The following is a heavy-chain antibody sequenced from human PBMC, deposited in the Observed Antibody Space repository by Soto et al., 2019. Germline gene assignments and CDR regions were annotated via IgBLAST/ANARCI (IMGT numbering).Heavy chain of an antibody. CDR2: IWYDASNK. CDR3: ARGRVDGGELDL. CDR1: GFTFRTYG. Sequence: VQLVESGGGVVQPGRSLRLSCAASGFTFRTYGMYWVRQAPGKGLEWVAVIWYDASNKYYADSVKGRFTISRDNSENTVYLQMNSLRAEDTAVYYCARGRVDGGELDLWGQGTLVTVSS. D-gene: IGHD1-26*01. V-gene: IGHV3-33*01. J-gene: IGHJ4*02.